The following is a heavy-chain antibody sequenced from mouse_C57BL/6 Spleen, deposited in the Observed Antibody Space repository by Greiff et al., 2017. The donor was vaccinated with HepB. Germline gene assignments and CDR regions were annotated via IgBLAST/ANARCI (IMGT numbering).Heavy chain of an antibody. CDR2: ISYDGSN. J-gene: IGHJ3*01. CDR3: ARGYYGSNPWFAY. D-gene: IGHD1-1*01. Sequence: EVQLQQSGPGLVKPSQSLSLTCSVTGYSITSGYYWNWIRQFPGNKLEWMGYISYDGSNNYNPSHKNRIAITRDTSKNQFFLKLNSVTTEDTATYYCARGYYGSNPWFAYWGQGTLVTVSA. CDR1: GYSITSGYY. V-gene: IGHV3-6*01.